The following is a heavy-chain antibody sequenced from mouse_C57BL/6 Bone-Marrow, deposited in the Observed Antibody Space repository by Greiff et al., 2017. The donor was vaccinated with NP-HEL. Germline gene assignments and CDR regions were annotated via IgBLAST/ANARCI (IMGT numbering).Heavy chain of an antibody. Sequence: EVQLQQSGPELVKPGASVKISCKASGYSFTGYYMNWVKQSPEKSLEWIGEINPSTGGTTYNQKFKAKATLTVDKSSSTAYMQLKSLTSEDSAVYYCARVCSYFDVWGTGTTVTVSS. V-gene: IGHV1-42*01. CDR1: GYSFTGYY. CDR3: ARVCSYFDV. J-gene: IGHJ1*03. CDR2: INPSTGGT.